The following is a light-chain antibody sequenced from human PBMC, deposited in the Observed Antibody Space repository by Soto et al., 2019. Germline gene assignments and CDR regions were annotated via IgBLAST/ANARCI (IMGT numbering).Light chain of an antibody. Sequence: QSALTQPASVSGSPGQSITISCTGTSSDVGGYNYVSWYQQHPDKAHKLMIYDVSNRPSGVSNRFSGSKSGNTASLTISGLQSEDEADYYSSSYTSSNTLVVFGGGTQLTVL. V-gene: IGLV2-14*01. J-gene: IGLJ2*01. CDR2: DVS. CDR1: SSDVGGYNY. CDR3: SSYTSSNTLVV.